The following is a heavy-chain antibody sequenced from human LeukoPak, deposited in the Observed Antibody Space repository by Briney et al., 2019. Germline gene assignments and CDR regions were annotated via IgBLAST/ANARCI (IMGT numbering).Heavy chain of an antibody. Sequence: GGSLRLSCAASGFTFSSYAMSWVRQAPGKGLEWVSAISGSGGSTYYADSVKGRFTISRDNAKNSLYLQMNSLRAEDTAVYYCAREKDRAFDYWGQGTLVTVSS. J-gene: IGHJ4*02. CDR1: GFTFSSYA. V-gene: IGHV3-23*01. CDR3: AREKDRAFDY. CDR2: ISGSGGST. D-gene: IGHD3-10*01.